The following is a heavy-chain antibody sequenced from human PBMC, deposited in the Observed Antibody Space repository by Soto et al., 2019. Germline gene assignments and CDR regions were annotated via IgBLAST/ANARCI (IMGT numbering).Heavy chain of an antibody. D-gene: IGHD3-16*01. J-gene: IGHJ4*02. CDR2: INSDASTT. V-gene: IGHV3-74*03. CDR3: VRDGGQ. Sequence: EVQLVESGGGLGQPGGSLRLSCAASGFSFSSSWMHWVRQAPGKGLVWVSRINSDASTTTYADSVKGRFTISRDNAKNMLYLQMNSLRADDTAVYYCVRDGGQWGQGTLVTVSS. CDR1: GFSFSSSW.